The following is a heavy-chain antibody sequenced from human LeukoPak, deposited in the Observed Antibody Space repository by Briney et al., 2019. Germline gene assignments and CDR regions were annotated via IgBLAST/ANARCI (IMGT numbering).Heavy chain of an antibody. V-gene: IGHV3-30-3*01. J-gene: IGHJ4*02. D-gene: IGHD6-13*01. CDR2: ISYDGSNK. CDR3: ARSSYSSSWRPFDY. Sequence: GGSLRLSCAASGFTFSSYAMHWVRQAPGKGLEWVAVISYDGSNKYYADSVKGRFTISRDNSKNTLYLQMNSLRAEDTAVYYCARSSYSSSWRPFDYWGQGTLVTVSS. CDR1: GFTFSSYA.